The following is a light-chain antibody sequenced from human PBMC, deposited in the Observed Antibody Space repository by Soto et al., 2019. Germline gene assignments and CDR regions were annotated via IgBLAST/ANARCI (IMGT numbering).Light chain of an antibody. J-gene: IGLJ3*02. CDR3: GAWDDSLSGVV. CDR2: SHN. Sequence: QSVLTQPPSASGTPGQRVTISCSGSGSNIGSNYVFWYQHLPGTAPKLLIYSHNLRPSGVPDRFSGSTSGTSASLAISGLRSEGEGDYHCGAWDDSLSGVVFGGGTKLTVL. V-gene: IGLV1-47*02. CDR1: GSNIGSNY.